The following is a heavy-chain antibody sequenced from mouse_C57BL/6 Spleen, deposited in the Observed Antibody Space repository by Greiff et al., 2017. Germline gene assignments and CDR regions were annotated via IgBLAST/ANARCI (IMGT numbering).Heavy chain of an antibody. D-gene: IGHD2-1*01. V-gene: IGHV1-9*01. Sequence: QVQLKLSGPELMNPVDSVKLSCNATGYTFTGYRTVWVNQPPGHGLEWIGKILPGSGSTNYNEKSKGKATFTADTSYNTAYMQLSSLTTEDSAIYYCAIRNYGNYDAMDYWGQGTSVTVSS. CDR2: ILPGSGST. J-gene: IGHJ4*01. CDR3: AIRNYGNYDAMDY. CDR1: GYTFTGYR.